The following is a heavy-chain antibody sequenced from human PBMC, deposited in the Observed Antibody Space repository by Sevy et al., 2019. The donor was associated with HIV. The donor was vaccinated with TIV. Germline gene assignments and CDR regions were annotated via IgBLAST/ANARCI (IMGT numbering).Heavy chain of an antibody. CDR2: ISGSGGST. CDR3: AKNPYYYDSSGYYSYYFDY. V-gene: IGHV3-23*01. D-gene: IGHD3-22*01. J-gene: IGHJ4*02. CDR1: GFTFSSYA. Sequence: GGSLRLSCAASGFTFSSYAMSWVRQAPGKGLEWVSAISGSGGSTYYADSVKGRFTISRYNSKNTLYLQMNSLRAEDTAVYYCAKNPYYYDSSGYYSYYFDYWGQGTLVTVSS.